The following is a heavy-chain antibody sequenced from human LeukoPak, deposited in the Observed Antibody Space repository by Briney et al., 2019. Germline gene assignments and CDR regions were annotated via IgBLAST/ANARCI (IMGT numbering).Heavy chain of an antibody. CDR2: ISGKGGST. CDR1: GFTFDDYA. D-gene: IGHD1-1*01. Sequence: PGGALRLSCAASGFTFDDYAMHWVRQTPGKGLARVSLISGKGGSTSYADSVKGRFTISRDNSKNSLYLKTISLRAEDTALYYCSKDIAGTGWGQGTLVTVSS. CDR3: SKDIAGTG. J-gene: IGHJ4*02. V-gene: IGHV3-43*02.